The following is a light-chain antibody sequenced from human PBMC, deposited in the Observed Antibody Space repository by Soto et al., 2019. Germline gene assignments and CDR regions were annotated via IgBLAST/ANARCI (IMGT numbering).Light chain of an antibody. CDR3: QQYYRSPMT. CDR2: WAS. Sequence: DTVMTQSPDSLAVSLGERATINCKSSQSLLYSSNKKNYLAWYQQKAGQPPKLLIYWASTRESGVPDRFSGSGSGTDFTLTISSLQAADVAVYYCQQYYRSPMTFGQGTKMEI. J-gene: IGKJ1*01. V-gene: IGKV4-1*01. CDR1: QSLLYSSNKKNY.